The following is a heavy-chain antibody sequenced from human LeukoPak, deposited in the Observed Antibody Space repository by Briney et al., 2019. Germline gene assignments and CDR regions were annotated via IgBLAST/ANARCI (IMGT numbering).Heavy chain of an antibody. Sequence: SQTLSLTCTVSGGSISSASYYWSWIRQPAGKGLEWIGRIYISGSTNYKSSLKSRVTISVDTSKNQFSLKLSSVTAADTAVYYCAREREGPYGYLDYWGQGTLVTVSS. CDR2: IYISGST. J-gene: IGHJ4*02. CDR1: GGSISSASYY. CDR3: AREREGPYGYLDY. D-gene: IGHD4-17*01. V-gene: IGHV4-61*02.